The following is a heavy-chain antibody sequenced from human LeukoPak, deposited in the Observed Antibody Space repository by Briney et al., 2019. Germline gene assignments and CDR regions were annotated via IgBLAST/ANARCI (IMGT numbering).Heavy chain of an antibody. CDR2: IYLSGST. V-gene: IGHV4-38-2*02. CDR3: ARGLKDGWFDP. CDR1: GYSISRGYY. Sequence: SQSLSLTCTVSGYSISRGYYWGWIRQPPGKSLEWIGSIYLSGSTYYNPSLKSRATISVDTSKNQFSLKLSSVTAADTAVYYCARGLKDGWFDPSGQGTLVTVSS. J-gene: IGHJ5*02.